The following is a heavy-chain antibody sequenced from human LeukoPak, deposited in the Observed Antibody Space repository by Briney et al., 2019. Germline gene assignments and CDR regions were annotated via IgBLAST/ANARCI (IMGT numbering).Heavy chain of an antibody. D-gene: IGHD6-13*01. CDR2: IYTSGST. Sequence: PSETLSLTCTVSGGSISSYYWSWIRQPAGKGLEWIGRIYTSGSTNYNPSLKSRVTMSVDTSKNQFSLKLSSVTAADTAVYYCARGMDWHSSSWYVRNYYGMDVWGQGTTVTVSS. V-gene: IGHV4-4*07. J-gene: IGHJ6*02. CDR3: ARGMDWHSSSWYVRNYYGMDV. CDR1: GGSISSYY.